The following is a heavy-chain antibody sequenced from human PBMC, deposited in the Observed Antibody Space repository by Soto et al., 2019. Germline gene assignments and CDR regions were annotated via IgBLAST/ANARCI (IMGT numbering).Heavy chain of an antibody. CDR2: INHRGNT. CDR1: GGSFSSYY. J-gene: IGHJ2*01. Sequence: QVQLQQRGAGLLKPSETLSLTCVVFGGSFSSYYWSWIRQPPGKGLEWIGEINHRGNTNYNPSLKSRVSMSVDTSKNQFYLKLTSVTAADTALYYCARAVTGARLVDWYFDLWGPGTQVTVSS. V-gene: IGHV4-34*02. D-gene: IGHD2-21*02. CDR3: ARAVTGARLVDWYFDL.